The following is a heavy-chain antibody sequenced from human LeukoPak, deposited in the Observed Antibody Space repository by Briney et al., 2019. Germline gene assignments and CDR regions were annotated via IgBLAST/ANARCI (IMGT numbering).Heavy chain of an antibody. CDR2: ISGSDGST. Sequence: PGGSLRLSCAASGFTFSSYAMSWVRQAPGKGLEWVSAISGSDGSTYYADSVKGRFTISRYNSKNTLYLQMNSLRAEDTAVYYCAKDQVGATAEYFQHWARAPWSPSPQ. D-gene: IGHD1-26*01. CDR1: GFTFSSYA. J-gene: IGHJ1*01. CDR3: AKDQVGATAEYFQH. V-gene: IGHV3-23*01.